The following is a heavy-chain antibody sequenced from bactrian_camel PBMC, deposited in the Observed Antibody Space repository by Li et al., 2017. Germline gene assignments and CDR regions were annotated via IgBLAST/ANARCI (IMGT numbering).Heavy chain of an antibody. D-gene: IGHD5*01. J-gene: IGHJ4*01. Sequence: DVQLVESGGGLVQPGESLRLSCAASGFIFRDHYMNWVRQAPGKGLEWVSASDAAGTTYYLDSVKGRFTMSRDNDKNTMYLRMNNLKDDDMALYYCATHGGIGQGTQVTVS. CDR2: SDAAGTT. CDR1: GFIFRDHY. V-gene: IGHV3S40*01.